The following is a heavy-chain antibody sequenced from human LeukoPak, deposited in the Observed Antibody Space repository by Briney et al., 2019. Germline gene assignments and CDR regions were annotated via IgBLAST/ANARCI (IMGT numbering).Heavy chain of an antibody. Sequence: KPSETLSITCAVSGYSISSGYYWGWIRQPPGKGLEWIGSIYHSGSTYYNPSLKSRVTISVDTSKNQFSLKLSSVTAADTAVYYCARLSYSSSWYFDLWGRGTLVTVSS. J-gene: IGHJ2*01. CDR3: ARLSYSSSWYFDL. CDR2: IYHSGST. V-gene: IGHV4-38-2*01. D-gene: IGHD6-13*01. CDR1: GYSISSGYY.